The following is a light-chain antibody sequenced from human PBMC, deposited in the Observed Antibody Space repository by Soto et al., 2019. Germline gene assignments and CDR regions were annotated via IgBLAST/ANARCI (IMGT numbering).Light chain of an antibody. CDR1: QSLLHSNGYNY. CDR2: LGS. CDR3: MQALQTPIT. Sequence: DLVMTQSPLSLPVTPGEPASISCRSSQSLLHSNGYNYLDWYLQKPGQSPQHLIYLGSNRASGVPDRFSGSGAGTDFTLKISRVEADDVGVYYCMQALQTPITFGQGTRLEIK. J-gene: IGKJ5*01. V-gene: IGKV2-28*01.